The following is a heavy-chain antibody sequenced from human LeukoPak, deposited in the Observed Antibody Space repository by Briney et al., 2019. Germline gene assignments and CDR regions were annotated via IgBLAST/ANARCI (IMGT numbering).Heavy chain of an antibody. CDR3: ATTGYYGSGSYFNPFDY. V-gene: IGHV5-51*01. CDR1: GYSFTSYW. Sequence: GESLKISCKGSGYSFTSYWIGWVRQMPGKGLERMGIIYPGDSDTRYSPSFQGQVTISADKSISTAYLQWSSLKASDTAMYYCATTGYYGSGSYFNPFDYWGQGTLVTVSS. D-gene: IGHD3-10*01. CDR2: IYPGDSDT. J-gene: IGHJ4*02.